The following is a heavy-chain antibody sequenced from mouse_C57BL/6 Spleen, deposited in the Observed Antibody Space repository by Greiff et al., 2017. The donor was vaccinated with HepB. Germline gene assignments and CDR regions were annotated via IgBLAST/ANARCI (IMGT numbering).Heavy chain of an antibody. V-gene: IGHV1-55*01. D-gene: IGHD2-5*01. J-gene: IGHJ1*03. Sequence: QVQLKQSGAELVKPGASVKMSCKASGYTFTSYWITWVKQRPGQGLEWIGDIYPGSGSTNYNEKFKSKATLTVDTSSSTAYMQLSSLTSEDSAVYYCAREGGYSNYVGYFDVWGTGTTVTVSS. CDR2: IYPGSGST. CDR3: AREGGYSNYVGYFDV. CDR1: GYTFTSYW.